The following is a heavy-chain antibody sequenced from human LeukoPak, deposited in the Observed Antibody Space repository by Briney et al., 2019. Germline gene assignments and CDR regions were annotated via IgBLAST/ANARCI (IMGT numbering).Heavy chain of an antibody. Sequence: GGSLRLSCAASGFTFSSYSMNWVRQAPGKGLEWVSYISSSSSTIYYADSVMGRFTISRDDAKNSLYLQMNSLRAEDTAIYYCGRRLANWGQGTLVTVSS. D-gene: IGHD2-21*01. CDR2: ISSSSSTI. CDR3: GRRLAN. J-gene: IGHJ4*02. CDR1: GFTFSSYS. V-gene: IGHV3-48*04.